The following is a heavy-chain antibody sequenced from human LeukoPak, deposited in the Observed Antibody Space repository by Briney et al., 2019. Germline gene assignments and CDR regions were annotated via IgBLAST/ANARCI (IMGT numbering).Heavy chain of an antibody. J-gene: IGHJ4*02. V-gene: IGHV1-46*01. Sequence: GASVKVSCKASGYTFTSYYIKWVRQAPGQGLEWMGIINPSGGGTTYAQKFQGRVTMTSDTSTSTVYMELSSLRSEDTAMYYCARPSIVGATGVPYYFDYWGQGTLVTVSS. CDR2: INPSGGGT. CDR1: GYTFTSYY. CDR3: ARPSIVGATGVPYYFDY. D-gene: IGHD1-26*01.